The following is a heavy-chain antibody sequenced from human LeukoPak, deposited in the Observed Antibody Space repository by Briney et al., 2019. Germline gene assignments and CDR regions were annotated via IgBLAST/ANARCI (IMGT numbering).Heavy chain of an antibody. CDR3: ARDYGGSYSFFDY. D-gene: IGHD1-26*01. Sequence: ETLSLTCTVSGGSISSYYWSWIRQPPGKGLEWVSGINWNGGSTGYADSVKGRFTISRDNAKNSLYLQMNSLRAEDTALYYCARDYGGSYSFFDYWGQGTLVTVSS. V-gene: IGHV3-20*04. CDR2: INWNGGST. J-gene: IGHJ4*02. CDR1: GGSISSYY.